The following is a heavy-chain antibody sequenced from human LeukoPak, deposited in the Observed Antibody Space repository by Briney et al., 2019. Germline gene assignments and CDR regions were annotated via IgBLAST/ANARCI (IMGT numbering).Heavy chain of an antibody. CDR3: ARTPMATIKQHFDY. Sequence: ASVKVSCKASGYTFTSYGISWVRQAPGQGLEWMGWISAYNGNTNYAQKLQGRVTMTTDTSTSTAYMELRSLRSDDTAVYYCARTPMATIKQHFDYWGQGTLVTVSS. CDR1: GYTFTSYG. J-gene: IGHJ4*02. CDR2: ISAYNGNT. V-gene: IGHV1-18*01. D-gene: IGHD5-24*01.